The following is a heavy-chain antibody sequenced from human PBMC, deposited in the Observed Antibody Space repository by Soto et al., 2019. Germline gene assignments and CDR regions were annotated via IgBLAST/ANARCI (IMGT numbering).Heavy chain of an antibody. V-gene: IGHV3-74*01. Sequence: GGSLRLSCAASGFTFSRFWMHWVGQAPGKGLVWVSHINSDGSTIVYADSVKGRFTISRDNAKNTLYLQMNSLRVEDTAVYFCARDRGTPDSFNLWGQGTMVTVSS. J-gene: IGHJ3*01. CDR3: ARDRGTPDSFNL. CDR2: INSDGSTI. CDR1: GFTFSRFW. D-gene: IGHD3-22*01.